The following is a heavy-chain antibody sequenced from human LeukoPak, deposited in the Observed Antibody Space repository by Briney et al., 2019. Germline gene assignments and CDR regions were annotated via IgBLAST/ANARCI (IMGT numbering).Heavy chain of an antibody. Sequence: ASVKVSCKASGYTFTSYYMHWVRQAPGQGLEWMGWINPNSGGTNYAQKFQGRVTMTRDTSISTAYMELSRLRSDDTAVYYCARVPDLRGVLLWVEDSQGPHGMDVWGQGTTVTVSS. CDR2: INPNSGGT. CDR1: GYTFTSYY. CDR3: ARVPDLRGVLLWVEDSQGPHGMDV. D-gene: IGHD3-10*01. V-gene: IGHV1-2*02. J-gene: IGHJ6*02.